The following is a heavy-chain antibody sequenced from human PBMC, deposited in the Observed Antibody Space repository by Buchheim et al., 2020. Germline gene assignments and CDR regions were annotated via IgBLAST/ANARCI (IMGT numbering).Heavy chain of an antibody. CDR2: IYYSGST. J-gene: IGHJ4*02. CDR3: ARDPNDYGDYYFDY. D-gene: IGHD4-17*01. V-gene: IGHV4-59*01. Sequence: QVQLQESGPGLVKPSETLSPTCTVSGGSISSYYWSWIRQPPGKGLEWIGYIYYSGSTNYNPSLKSRVTISVDTSKNQFSLKLSSVTAADTAVYYCARDPNDYGDYYFDYWGQGTL. CDR1: GGSISSYY.